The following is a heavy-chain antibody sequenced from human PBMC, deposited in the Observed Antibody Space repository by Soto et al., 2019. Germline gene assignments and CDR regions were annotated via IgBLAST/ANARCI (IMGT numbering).Heavy chain of an antibody. CDR2: IIPIFGTA. V-gene: IGHV1-69*01. D-gene: IGHD5-18*01. J-gene: IGHJ6*02. CDR3: GGDGKGYRRRGSPLDV. CDR1: GDTFSSYA. Sequence: QVQLVQSGAEVKKPGSSVKVSCKASGDTFSSYAISWVRQAPGQGLEWMGGIIPIFGTANYAQKFQGRVTITAGQIKGTAHKELGRPGSEDTGVYFRGGDGKGYRRRGSPLDVWGQGTPV.